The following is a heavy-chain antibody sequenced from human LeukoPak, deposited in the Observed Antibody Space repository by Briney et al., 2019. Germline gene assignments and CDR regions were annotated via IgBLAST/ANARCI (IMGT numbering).Heavy chain of an antibody. CDR3: ARGGDSWSGYSYGLDV. V-gene: IGHV3-30-3*01. CDR2: ISFDGRNE. Sequence: GGSLRLSCAASGFSFSTYAMHWVRQAPGKGLEWVAVISFDGRNEYYADSVKDRFTISRDISKNTLYLQMNSLRPEDTAVYYCARGGDSWSGYSYGLDVWGQGTTVTVSS. CDR1: GFSFSTYA. D-gene: IGHD3-3*01. J-gene: IGHJ6*02.